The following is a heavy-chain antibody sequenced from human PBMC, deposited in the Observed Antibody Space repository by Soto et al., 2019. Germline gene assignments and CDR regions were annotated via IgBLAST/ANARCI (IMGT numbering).Heavy chain of an antibody. CDR3: ARGRVATLYFDY. CDR1: GGSISSGGYY. CDR2: IYYSGST. D-gene: IGHD5-12*01. J-gene: IGHJ4*02. Sequence: SETLSLTCTVSGGSISSGGYYWSWIRQHPGKGLEWIGYIYYSGSTYYNPSLKSRVTISVDTSKNQFSLKLSSVTAADTAVYYCARGRVATLYFDYWGQGTLVTVSS. V-gene: IGHV4-31*03.